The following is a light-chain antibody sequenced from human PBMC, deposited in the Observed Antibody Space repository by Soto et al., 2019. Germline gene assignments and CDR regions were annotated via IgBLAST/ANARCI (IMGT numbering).Light chain of an antibody. Sequence: EIVLTQSPGTLSLSPGERATLSCRASQYMTRTYIAWYQQKPGQAPRLLIYAASNRATGIPDKFSGSGSGTDYSLTITRLEPEDSAVYYCHQYDKAPQTFGQGPKVEIK. J-gene: IGKJ2*01. V-gene: IGKV3-20*01. CDR1: QYMTRTY. CDR3: HQYDKAPQT. CDR2: AAS.